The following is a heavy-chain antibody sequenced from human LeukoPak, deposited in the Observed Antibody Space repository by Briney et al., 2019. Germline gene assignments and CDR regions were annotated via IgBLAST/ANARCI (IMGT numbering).Heavy chain of an antibody. Sequence: GGSLRLSCAASGFTFSSYVMHWVRQAPGKGLEWVAIISYDGSNEYYADSVKGRFTISRDNSKNTLYLQMNSLRAEDTAVYYCARDNHDSSGYYLYDAFDIWGQGTMVTVSS. D-gene: IGHD3-22*01. V-gene: IGHV3-30*04. CDR3: ARDNHDSSGYYLYDAFDI. CDR2: ISYDGSNE. CDR1: GFTFSSYV. J-gene: IGHJ3*02.